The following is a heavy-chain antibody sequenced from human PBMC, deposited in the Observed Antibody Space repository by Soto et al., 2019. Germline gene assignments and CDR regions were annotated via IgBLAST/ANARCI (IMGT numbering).Heavy chain of an antibody. CDR2: LYGSGDT. J-gene: IGHJ3*02. CDR1: GFVVSTNY. Sequence: GSLRLSCAVSGFVVSTNYMTWVRQAPGKGLEWLSALYGSGDTYYADSVKGRFTISRDNSKNTLFLHMSGLRVEDTALYYCASSRGWSHGAFNIWGQGTVVTVSS. D-gene: IGHD6-19*01. CDR3: ASSRGWSHGAFNI. V-gene: IGHV3-53*01.